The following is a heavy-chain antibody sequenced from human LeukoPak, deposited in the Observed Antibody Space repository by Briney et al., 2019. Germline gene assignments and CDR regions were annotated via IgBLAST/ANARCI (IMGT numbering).Heavy chain of an antibody. D-gene: IGHD3-10*02. Sequence: PGGSLRLSCAASGFTFSSYGMSWVRQAPGKGLEWVSAISGTGGSTYYADSVKGRFTISRDNAKNSLYLQMNSLRAEDTAVYYCAELGITMIGGVWGKGTTVTISS. CDR3: AELGITMIGGV. J-gene: IGHJ6*04. V-gene: IGHV3-23*01. CDR1: GFTFSSYG. CDR2: ISGTGGST.